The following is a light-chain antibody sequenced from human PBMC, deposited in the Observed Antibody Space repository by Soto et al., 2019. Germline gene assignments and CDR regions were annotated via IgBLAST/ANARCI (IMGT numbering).Light chain of an antibody. Sequence: QSALTQPASVSGSPGQSITISCTGTTSDVGRYNYVSWFQQHPGKAPKLMIYEVTNRPSGVSNRFSGSKSGNTASLTISGLQAEDEADYYCTSFTGSNTWVFGGGTKLTVL. J-gene: IGLJ3*02. CDR3: TSFTGSNTWV. CDR2: EVT. CDR1: TSDVGRYNY. V-gene: IGLV2-14*01.